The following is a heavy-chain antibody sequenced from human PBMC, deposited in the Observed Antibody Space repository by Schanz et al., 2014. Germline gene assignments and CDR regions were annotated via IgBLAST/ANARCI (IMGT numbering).Heavy chain of an antibody. D-gene: IGHD3-3*01. CDR3: ARFLARYQYYGVDV. J-gene: IGHJ6*02. CDR2: INSRSNFI. Sequence: HLVESGGGLIQPGGSLRLSCAASRIIFGTYSMNWIRQTPKGLEWVSSINSRSNFIYYADSVKGRFSISRDNGETSVYMQINSLRVEDAAVYYCARFLARYQYYGVDVWGQGTTXIVSS. V-gene: IGHV3-21*04. CDR1: RIIFGTYS.